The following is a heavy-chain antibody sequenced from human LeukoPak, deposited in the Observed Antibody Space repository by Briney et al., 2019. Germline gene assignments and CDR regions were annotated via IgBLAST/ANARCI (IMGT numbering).Heavy chain of an antibody. V-gene: IGHV1-2*02. CDR1: GYTFTGYY. J-gene: IGHJ3*02. CDR3: ARDGGSSWYDAFDI. D-gene: IGHD6-13*01. Sequence: ASVKVSCKASGYTFTGYYMYWVRQAPGQGLEWMGWINPNSGAIHYAQKLQGRVTMTRDTSIRTAYMELSRLTSDDTAVYYCARDGGSSWYDAFDIWGQGTMVTVSS. CDR2: INPNSGAI.